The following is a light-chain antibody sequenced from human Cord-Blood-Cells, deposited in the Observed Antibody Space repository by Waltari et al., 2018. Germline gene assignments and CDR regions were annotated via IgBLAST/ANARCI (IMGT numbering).Light chain of an antibody. CDR3: QRSYSTPLP. J-gene: IGKJ4*01. Sequence: DIQMTQSPSSLSASVGDSITITCRASQSISSYLNWYQQKPGKAPKLLILAASSLQSGVPSRCSDSGAGTDFTLTIISLQPEDFATYYCQRSYSTPLPFGGVTKVEIK. CDR1: QSISSY. V-gene: IGKV1-39*01. CDR2: AAS.